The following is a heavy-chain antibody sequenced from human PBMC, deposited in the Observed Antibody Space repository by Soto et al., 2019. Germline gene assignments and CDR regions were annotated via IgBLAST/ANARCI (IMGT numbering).Heavy chain of an antibody. CDR3: AREAPLGTAKGY. CDR2: IIPIFGTA. J-gene: IGHJ4*02. CDR1: GGTFSSYA. D-gene: IGHD1-1*01. Sequence: QVQLVQSGAEVKKPGSSVKVSCKASGGTFSSYAISWVRQAPGQGLEWMGGIIPIFGTANYAQKFQGRVTITADKYTITAYMELSSLRSEDTAEYYCAREAPLGTAKGYWGQGTLVTVSS. V-gene: IGHV1-69*06.